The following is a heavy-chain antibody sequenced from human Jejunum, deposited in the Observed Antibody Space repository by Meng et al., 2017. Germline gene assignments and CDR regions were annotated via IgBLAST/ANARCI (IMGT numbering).Heavy chain of an antibody. Sequence: VQLQESGPGLVKPSGTLSLTCAVSGASISRTNWWSWVRQPPGKGLEWIGKIDPSESTHYNPSLKGRVTISADRSKNQFSLRLTSVTAADTAIYYCARAYCTDVSCHDFFDSWGQGTLVTVS. CDR1: GASISRTNW. CDR2: IDPSEST. J-gene: IGHJ4*02. CDR3: ARAYCTDVSCHDFFDS. D-gene: IGHD2-8*01. V-gene: IGHV4-4*02.